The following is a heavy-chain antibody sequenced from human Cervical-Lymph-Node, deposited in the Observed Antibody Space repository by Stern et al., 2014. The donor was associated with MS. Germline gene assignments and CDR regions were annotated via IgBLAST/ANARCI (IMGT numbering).Heavy chain of an antibody. J-gene: IGHJ3*02. Sequence: QVQLGESGGEVMKPGASVKVSCKASGYTFTSDGISWARQAPGQGLEWMGWISAYNVNTNYAHKLQGRVTMTTDTSTSTAYMELMSLRSDDTAVYYCARGLLDSENAFDIWGQGTMVTVSS. CDR1: GYTFTSDG. V-gene: IGHV1-18*01. CDR3: ARGLLDSENAFDI. D-gene: IGHD1-26*01. CDR2: ISAYNVNT.